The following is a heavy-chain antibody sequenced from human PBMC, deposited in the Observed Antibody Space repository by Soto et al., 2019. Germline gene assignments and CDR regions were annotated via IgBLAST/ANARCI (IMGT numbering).Heavy chain of an antibody. J-gene: IGHJ4*02. CDR3: ARGDRGDIVATPDSGGFGY. CDR2: INAGNGNT. V-gene: IGHV1-3*01. Sequence: QVQLVQSGAEVKKPGASVKVSCKASGYTFTSYAMHWVRQAPGQRLEWMGWINAGNGNTKYSQKFQGRVTITRDTSASTDYREQSSLRSEDAAVYYCARGDRGDIVATPDSGGFGYWGQGTLVTVSS. D-gene: IGHD5-12*01. CDR1: GYTFTSYA.